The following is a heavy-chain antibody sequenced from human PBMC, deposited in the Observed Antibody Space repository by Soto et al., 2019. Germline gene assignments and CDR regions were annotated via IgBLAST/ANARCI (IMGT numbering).Heavy chain of an antibody. D-gene: IGHD1-26*01. Sequence: QVQLVESGGGGVQPGRSLRLSCAASGFSFTTYVMHWVRQAPGQGLEWVAVISHDGSYKYYGDAVKGRFTISRDTSKNAVYLEMNSLRPEDTAVYYCAKGLLAIVGTTLPRDAFNIWGQGTMVTVSS. V-gene: IGHV3-30*18. CDR2: ISHDGSYK. CDR3: AKGLLAIVGTTLPRDAFNI. CDR1: GFSFTTYV. J-gene: IGHJ3*02.